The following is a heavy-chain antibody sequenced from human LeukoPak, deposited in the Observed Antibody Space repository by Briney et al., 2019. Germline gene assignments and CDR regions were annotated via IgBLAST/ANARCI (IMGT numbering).Heavy chain of an antibody. V-gene: IGHV4-39*07. J-gene: IGHJ3*02. CDR2: IYHSGST. D-gene: IGHD1-1*01. CDR3: ARGFVQLERRATDAFDI. CDR1: GGSISSSSYY. Sequence: PSETLSLTCTVSGGSISSSSYYWGWIRQPPGKGLEWIGSIYHSGSTYYNPSLKSRVTISVDTSKNQFSLKLSSVTAADTAVYYCARGFVQLERRATDAFDIWGQGTMVTVSS.